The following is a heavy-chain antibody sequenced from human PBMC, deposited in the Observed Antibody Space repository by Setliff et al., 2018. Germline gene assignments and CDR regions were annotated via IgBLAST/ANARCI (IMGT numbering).Heavy chain of an antibody. D-gene: IGHD3-22*01. V-gene: IGHV4-39*07. CDR3: ARAPRYFDPTGSYFDF. J-gene: IGHJ4*02. Sequence: KPSETLSLTCTVSGASVSGNSYYWGWIRQPPGKGLEWIASTYYSGNTYYNSSLKSRVTISVDTSKNQFSLKLTSVTAADTAVYYCARAPRYFDPTGSYFDFWGQGTLVTVSS. CDR1: GASVSGNSYY. CDR2: TYYSGNT.